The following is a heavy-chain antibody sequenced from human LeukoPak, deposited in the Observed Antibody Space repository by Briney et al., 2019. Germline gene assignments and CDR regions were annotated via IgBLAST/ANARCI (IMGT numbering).Heavy chain of an antibody. CDR1: GYTFTGYY. J-gene: IGHJ4*02. Sequence: ASVKVSCKASGYTFTGYYMHWVRQAPGQGLEWMGRINPNSGGTNYAQKFQGRVTMTRDTSISTAYMELSRLRSDDTAVCYCARDRLKYLRDYFDYWGQGALVTVSS. CDR3: ARDRLKYLRDYFDY. V-gene: IGHV1-2*06. D-gene: IGHD3-10*01. CDR2: INPNSGGT.